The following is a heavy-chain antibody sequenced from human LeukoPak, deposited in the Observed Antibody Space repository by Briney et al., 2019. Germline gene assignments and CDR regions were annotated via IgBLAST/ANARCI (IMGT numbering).Heavy chain of an antibody. CDR2: IYYSGST. Sequence: PSETLSLTCTVSGGSISSYYWSWIRQPPGKGLEWIGYIYYSGSTNYNPSLKSRVTTSVDTSKNQFSLKLSSVTAADTAVYYCARQDCTNGVCHPFDYWGQGTLVTVSS. J-gene: IGHJ4*02. CDR1: GGSISSYY. D-gene: IGHD2-8*01. CDR3: ARQDCTNGVCHPFDY. V-gene: IGHV4-59*01.